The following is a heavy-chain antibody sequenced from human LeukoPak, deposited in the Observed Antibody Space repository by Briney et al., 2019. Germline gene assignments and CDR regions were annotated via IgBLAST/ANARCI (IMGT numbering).Heavy chain of an antibody. CDR1: GGTFSSYA. J-gene: IGHJ4*02. CDR2: IIPIFGTA. V-gene: IGHV1-69*05. Sequence: ASVKVSCKASGGTFSSYAISWVRQAPGRGLEWMGGIIPIFGTAKYAQKFQGRVTITTDESTSTAYMELSSLRSEDTAVYYCASGGTYYYGSGSYRFFDYWGQGTLVTVSS. D-gene: IGHD3-10*01. CDR3: ASGGTYYYGSGSYRFFDY.